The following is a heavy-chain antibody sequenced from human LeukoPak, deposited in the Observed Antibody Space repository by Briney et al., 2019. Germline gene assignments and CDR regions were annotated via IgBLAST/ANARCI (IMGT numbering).Heavy chain of an antibody. V-gene: IGHV1-18*01. Sequence: ASVKVSCKASGYTFTSYGITWARQAPGQGLEWMGWISTSNGDTNYAQKFQGRVTMTTDTSTSTAYMELRSLRFDDTAVYYCARGGFWIRDCSGTTCDDAFDIWGQGTMVTVSS. CDR2: ISTSNGDT. D-gene: IGHD2-2*01. CDR3: ARGGFWIRDCSGTTCDDAFDI. J-gene: IGHJ3*02. CDR1: GYTFTSYG.